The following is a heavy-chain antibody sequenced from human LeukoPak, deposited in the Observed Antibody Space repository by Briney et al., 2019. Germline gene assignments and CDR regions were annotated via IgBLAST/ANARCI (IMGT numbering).Heavy chain of an antibody. Sequence: PSETLSLTCTVSGGSMSTYIWSWIRQPPGKGLEWIGYIYYSGSTNYNPSLKSRVTISVDTSKNQFSLKLSSVTAADTAVYYCARELRYYYDSSGSFDYWGQGTLVTVSS. D-gene: IGHD3-22*01. CDR3: ARELRYYYDSSGSFDY. CDR1: GGSMSTYI. V-gene: IGHV4-59*01. J-gene: IGHJ4*02. CDR2: IYYSGST.